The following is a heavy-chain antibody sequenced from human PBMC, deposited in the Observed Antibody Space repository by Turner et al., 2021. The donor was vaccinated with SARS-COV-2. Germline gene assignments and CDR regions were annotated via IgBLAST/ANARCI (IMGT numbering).Heavy chain of an antibody. CDR1: GGSISSSSYF. V-gene: IGHV4-39*01. Sequence: QVQLQESGPELVKPSATLSLTCTVSGGSISSSSYFWGWIRQPPTKELEWIGSIYYSGTTYYNPSLTSLVSLSIDPSKNQFSLNLTSVTAADTALFYCARQAAGQGLDYWGRGILVTVSS. CDR3: ARQAAGQGLDY. D-gene: IGHD3-10*01. J-gene: IGHJ4*02. CDR2: IYYSGTT.